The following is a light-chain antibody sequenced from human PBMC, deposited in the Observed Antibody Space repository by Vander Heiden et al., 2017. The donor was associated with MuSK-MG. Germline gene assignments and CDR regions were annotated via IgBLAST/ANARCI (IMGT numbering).Light chain of an antibody. CDR3: QQYYSGPRT. CDR2: WAS. CDR1: QSVLYSSNNKNH. Sequence: DIVMTQSPDSLAVSLGERATINCKPSQSVLYSSNNKNHLAWYQQKPGQPPKLLIHWASTRESGVPDRFSGSGSGTDFTLTISSLQAEDVAVYYCQQYYSGPRTFGPGTKVDIK. V-gene: IGKV4-1*01. J-gene: IGKJ3*01.